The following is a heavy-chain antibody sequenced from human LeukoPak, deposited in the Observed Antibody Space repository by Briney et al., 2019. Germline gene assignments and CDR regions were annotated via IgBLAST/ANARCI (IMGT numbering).Heavy chain of an antibody. CDR3: ARGYCDTNDCPPGAY. CDR2: INPNSGVT. J-gene: IGHJ4*02. V-gene: IGHV1-2*02. CDR1: GYTFTAFY. Sequence: AAVKVSCMASGYTFTAFYIHWVRQAPGQGLEWMGWINPNSGVTNYAQKFQGSVTLTRDTSISTVYMELSGLTSDDTAVYYCARGYCDTNDCPPGAYWGQGALVTVSS. D-gene: IGHD3-9*01.